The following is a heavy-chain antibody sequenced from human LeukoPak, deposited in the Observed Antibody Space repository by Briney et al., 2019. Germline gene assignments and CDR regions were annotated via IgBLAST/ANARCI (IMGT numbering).Heavy chain of an antibody. CDR3: AREIAVVPAAYDC. D-gene: IGHD2-2*01. Sequence: PSETLSLTCTVSGGSVSSSSYYWGWIRQPPWKGLEWIGSIYYSGSTYYNPSLKSRVSISVDTSKNQFSLKLSSVTAADTAVYYCAREIAVVPAAYDCWGQGTLVTVSS. CDR2: IYYSGST. V-gene: IGHV4-39*07. J-gene: IGHJ4*02. CDR1: GGSVSSSSYY.